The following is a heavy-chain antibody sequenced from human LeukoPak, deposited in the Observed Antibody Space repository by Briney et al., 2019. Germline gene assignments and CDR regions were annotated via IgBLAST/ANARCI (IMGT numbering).Heavy chain of an antibody. J-gene: IGHJ3*01. CDR1: GFTFSSYG. Sequence: GGSLRLSCAASGFTFSSYGMHWVRQAPGKGLEWVAFIRYDGSNKYYADSVKGRFTISRDNAKNSLYLQMNSLRAEDTAVYYCARVYDFWSGSRGVFDFWGQGTMVTVSS. CDR2: IRYDGSNK. V-gene: IGHV3-30*02. D-gene: IGHD3-3*01. CDR3: ARVYDFWSGSRGVFDF.